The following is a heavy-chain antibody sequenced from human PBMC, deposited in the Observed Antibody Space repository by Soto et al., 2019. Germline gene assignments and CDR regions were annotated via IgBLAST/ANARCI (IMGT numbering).Heavy chain of an antibody. CDR2: IDPYDTGI. CDR1: GFAFSSEW. CDR3: TSDTFGASDS. J-gene: IGHJ4*02. V-gene: IGHV3-74*01. Sequence: EVQLVESGGGLVQPGGSLRLSCAASGFAFSSEWMHWVRQAPGKGLVWVSRIDPYDTGITYADSVKGRFTISRDKAKNTLYLQMNSLRAEDTAVYYCTSDTFGASDSWGQGTLVTVSS. D-gene: IGHD2-15*01.